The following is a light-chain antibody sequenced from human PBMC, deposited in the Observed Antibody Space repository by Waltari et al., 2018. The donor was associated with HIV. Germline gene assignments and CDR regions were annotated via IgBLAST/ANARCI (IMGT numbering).Light chain of an antibody. V-gene: IGLV2-8*01. Sequence: QSALTQPPSASGSPGQSVTISCTGTSSDVGVYNYTSWYQQHPGKAPNIMIFEVTKRPSGVPDRCSGSKSGNTASLTVSGLQAEDEAVYYCCSYAGSDVVFGGGTKLTVL. CDR2: EVT. J-gene: IGLJ2*01. CDR1: SSDVGVYNY. CDR3: CSYAGSDVV.